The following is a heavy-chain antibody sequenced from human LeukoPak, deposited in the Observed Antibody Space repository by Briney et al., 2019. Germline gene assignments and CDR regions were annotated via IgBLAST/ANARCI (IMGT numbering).Heavy chain of an antibody. CDR1: GYSFTGYY. D-gene: IGHD2-15*01. CDR2: INPKSGAT. J-gene: IGHJ4*02. Sequence: ASVKVSCKASGYSFTGYYIHWVRQAPGQGFDWMGRINPKSGATDYSQKFQGRVTLTRDTSIATAYMELSTLRSGDTAVYHCVRAGPAAPLDYWGQGTLVTVSP. CDR3: VRAGPAAPLDY. V-gene: IGHV1-2*02.